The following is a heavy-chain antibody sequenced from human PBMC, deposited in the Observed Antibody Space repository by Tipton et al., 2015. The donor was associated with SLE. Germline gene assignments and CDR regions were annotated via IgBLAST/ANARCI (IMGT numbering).Heavy chain of an antibody. CDR2: IYYSGST. Sequence: GLVKPSETLSLTCTVSGGSISSHYWNWIRQPPGKGLEWIGYIYYSGSTNYNPSLKSRLTISVDTSKNQFSLKLSSVTAADTAVYYCARRGFPDFWSAAFDIWGQGTMVTVSS. CDR3: ARRGFPDFWSAAFDI. V-gene: IGHV4-59*11. J-gene: IGHJ3*02. D-gene: IGHD3-3*01. CDR1: GGSISSHY.